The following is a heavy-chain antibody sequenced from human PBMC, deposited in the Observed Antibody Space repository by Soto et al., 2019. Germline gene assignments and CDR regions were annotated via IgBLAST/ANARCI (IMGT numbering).Heavy chain of an antibody. D-gene: IGHD3-10*01. V-gene: IGHV4-31*03. Sequence: PSETLSLTCTVSGGSISSGGYYWSWIRQHPGKGLEWIGYIYYSGSTYYNPSLKSRVTISVDTSKNQFSLKLSSVTAADTAVYYCARDSITMVRGVIQYYYGMDVWGQGTTVTVSS. CDR1: GGSISSGGYY. J-gene: IGHJ6*02. CDR3: ARDSITMVRGVIQYYYGMDV. CDR2: IYYSGST.